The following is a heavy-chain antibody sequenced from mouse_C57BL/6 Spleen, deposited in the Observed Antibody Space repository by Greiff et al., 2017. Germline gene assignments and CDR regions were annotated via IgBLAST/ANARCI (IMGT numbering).Heavy chain of an antibody. J-gene: IGHJ2*01. D-gene: IGHD2-3*01. CDR1: GYSITRGYY. Sequence: ESGPGLVKPSQSLSLTCSVTGYSITRGYYWNWIRQFPGNKLEWMGYISYDGSNNYNPSLKNRIAITRDTSKNQFFLKLNSVTTEDTATYYCASGDGYNYWGHGTTLTVSS. V-gene: IGHV3-6*01. CDR2: ISYDGSN. CDR3: ASGDGYNY.